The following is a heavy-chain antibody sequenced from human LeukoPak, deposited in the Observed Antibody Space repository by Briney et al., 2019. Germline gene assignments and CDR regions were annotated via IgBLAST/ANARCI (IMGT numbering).Heavy chain of an antibody. CDR1: GFTSSSYS. CDR3: AREDTAMVLYYFDY. Sequence: GGSLRLSCAASGFTSSSYSMNWVRQAPGKGLEWVSSISSSSSYIYYADSVKGRFTISRDNAKNSLYLQMNSLRAEDTAVYYCAREDTAMVLYYFDYWGQGTLVTVSS. CDR2: ISSSSSYI. D-gene: IGHD5-18*01. J-gene: IGHJ4*02. V-gene: IGHV3-21*01.